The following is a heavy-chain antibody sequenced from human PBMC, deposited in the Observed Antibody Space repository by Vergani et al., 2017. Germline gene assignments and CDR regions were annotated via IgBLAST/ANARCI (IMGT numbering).Heavy chain of an antibody. V-gene: IGHV4-39*01. J-gene: IGHJ4*02. CDR1: GDSVISTDYH. CDR3: ASKRGACRAAYCHSYDF. CDR2: MDYSGST. Sequence: QVQLQESGPGLVKPSETLSLTCTVSGDSVISTDYHWGWIRPPPGKGLEWLGSMDYSGSTSYNPSLESRISISFETPKNQFSLRLTSVTAADTAVYYCASKRGACRAAYCHSYDFWGPGTLVGVSS. D-gene: IGHD1-26*01.